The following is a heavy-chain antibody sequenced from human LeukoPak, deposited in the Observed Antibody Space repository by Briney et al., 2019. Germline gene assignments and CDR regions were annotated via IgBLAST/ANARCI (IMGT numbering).Heavy chain of an antibody. V-gene: IGHV3-30*03. CDR3: ARDHSQEDFWSGPRGPDY. J-gene: IGHJ4*02. CDR2: ISYDGSNK. Sequence: GGSLRLSCAGSGFTFSNYGMHWVRQAPGKGLEWVAVISYDGSNKYYADSVKGRFTISRDNSKNTLYLQMNSLRAEDTAVYYCARDHSQEDFWSGPRGPDYWGQGTLVTVSS. CDR1: GFTFSNYG. D-gene: IGHD3-3*01.